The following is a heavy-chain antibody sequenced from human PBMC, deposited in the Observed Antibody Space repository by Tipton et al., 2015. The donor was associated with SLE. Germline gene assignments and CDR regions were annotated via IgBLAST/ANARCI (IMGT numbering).Heavy chain of an antibody. Sequence: TPSLTCTVSGGSIRSHYWSWIRQPAGKGLEWIGRIYTSGSTNYHPPLKSRVTISVDTSKNQFSLKLSSVTAADTAVYYCARDRVVVMGFDPWGQGTLVTVSS. D-gene: IGHD3-22*01. CDR1: GGSIRSHY. CDR3: ARDRVVVMGFDP. V-gene: IGHV4-4*07. J-gene: IGHJ5*02. CDR2: IYTSGST.